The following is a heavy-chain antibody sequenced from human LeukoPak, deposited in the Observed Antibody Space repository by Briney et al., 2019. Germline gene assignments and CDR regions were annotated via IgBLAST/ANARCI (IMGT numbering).Heavy chain of an antibody. Sequence: PSETLSLTCTVCGGSISSYYLSWLRQPPGKGLEWIGYIYYSGSTNYNPSLKSRVTISVDTSKNQFSLKLSCVTSADTAVYYFPRGVVVVPAIGHPDYWGQGTLVTVSS. CDR3: PRGVVVVPAIGHPDY. V-gene: IGHV4-59*08. CDR2: IYYSGST. D-gene: IGHD2-2*01. J-gene: IGHJ4*02. CDR1: GGSISSYY.